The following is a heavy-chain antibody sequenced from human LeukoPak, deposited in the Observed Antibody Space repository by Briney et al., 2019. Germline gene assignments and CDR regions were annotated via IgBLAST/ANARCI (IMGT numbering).Heavy chain of an antibody. V-gene: IGHV3-48*01. CDR1: GFTFNTYT. D-gene: IGHD5-12*01. J-gene: IGHJ4*02. Sequence: GGSLRLSCAASGFTFNTYTMNWVRQAPGKGLEWVSYISGSSGIIDYADSVRGRFTISRDNSKNTLYLQMNSLRVEDTAVYYCARDRAGGYDVFDYWGQGTLVTVSS. CDR3: ARDRAGGYDVFDY. CDR2: ISGSSGII.